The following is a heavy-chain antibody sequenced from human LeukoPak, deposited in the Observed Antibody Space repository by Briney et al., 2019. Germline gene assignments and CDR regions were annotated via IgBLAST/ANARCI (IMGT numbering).Heavy chain of an antibody. Sequence: GGSLRLSCAASGFTFSSYSMNWVRQAPGKGLEWVSSISSSSYIYYADSVKGRFTISRDNAKNSLYLQMNSLRAEDTAVYYCARDRYDFWSGYYPHDAFDIWGQGTMVTVSS. D-gene: IGHD3-3*01. CDR3: ARDRYDFWSGYYPHDAFDI. V-gene: IGHV3-21*01. CDR2: ISSSSYI. J-gene: IGHJ3*02. CDR1: GFTFSSYS.